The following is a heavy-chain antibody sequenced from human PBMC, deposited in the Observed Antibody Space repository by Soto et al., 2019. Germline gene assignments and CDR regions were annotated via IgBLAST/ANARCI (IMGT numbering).Heavy chain of an antibody. CDR3: AGARGGYYGRY. J-gene: IGHJ4*02. CDR2: ISAYNGHT. Sequence: QVQLVQSGAEVKKPGASVKVSCKASGYTFTSYGISWVRQAPGQGLEWMGWISAYNGHTNYAQKLQGRVTMTTDTATSPADVELTSHRAADTAVYYCAGARGGYYGRYWGQGTLVTVSS. D-gene: IGHD1-26*01. V-gene: IGHV1-18*01. CDR1: GYTFTSYG.